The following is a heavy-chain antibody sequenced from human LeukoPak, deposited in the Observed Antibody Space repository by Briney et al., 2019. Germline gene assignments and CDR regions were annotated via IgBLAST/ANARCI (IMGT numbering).Heavy chain of an antibody. Sequence: GGSLRLSCAASGFTFSSYAMSWVRQAPGKGLEWVSAISGSGGSTYYADSVKGRFTISRDNSKNTLYLQMNSLRSEDTAVYYCARDGAPLLWPPDYWGQGTLVTVSS. CDR3: ARDGAPLLWPPDY. V-gene: IGHV3-23*01. CDR1: GFTFSSYA. D-gene: IGHD3-10*01. CDR2: ISGSGGST. J-gene: IGHJ4*02.